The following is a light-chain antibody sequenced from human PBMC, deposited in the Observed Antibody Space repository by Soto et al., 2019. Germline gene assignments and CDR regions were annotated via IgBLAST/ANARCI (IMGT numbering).Light chain of an antibody. Sequence: AIRMTQSPSSFSASTGDRVTITCRASQGISSYLAWYQQKPGKAPKLLIYAASTLQSGVPSRFSGSGSGTDFTLTISCLQSEDFPTFYCQQYYSYPTWTFGQGTKVEIK. J-gene: IGKJ1*01. CDR1: QGISSY. V-gene: IGKV1-8*01. CDR3: QQYYSYPTWT. CDR2: AAS.